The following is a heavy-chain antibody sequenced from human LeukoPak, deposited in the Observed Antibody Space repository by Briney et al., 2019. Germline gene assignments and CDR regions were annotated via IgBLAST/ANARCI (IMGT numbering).Heavy chain of an antibody. J-gene: IGHJ4*02. CDR3: AKDSGGHYFDY. V-gene: IGHV3-23*01. CDR1: GFTFSNYA. Sequence: QNGGSLRLSCAASGFTFSNYAMSWVRQAPGKGLEWVSGITSGGSTNYADSVKGRFTISRGNSNNTLYLQMSSLRAEDTAVYYCAKDSGGHYFDYWGQGTLVTVSS. CDR2: ITSGGST. D-gene: IGHD1-26*01.